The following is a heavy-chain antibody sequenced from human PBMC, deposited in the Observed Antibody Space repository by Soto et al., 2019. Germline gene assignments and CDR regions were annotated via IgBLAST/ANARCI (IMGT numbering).Heavy chain of an antibody. Sequence: GGSLRLSCAASGFTVSSNYMSWVRQAPGKGLEWVSVIYSGGSTYYADSVKGRFTISRDNSKNTLYLQMNSLRAEDTAVYYCARVPTRSGWYGSLDYWGQGTLVTVS. V-gene: IGHV3-53*01. D-gene: IGHD6-19*01. CDR1: GFTVSSNY. CDR3: ARVPTRSGWYGSLDY. J-gene: IGHJ4*02. CDR2: IYSGGST.